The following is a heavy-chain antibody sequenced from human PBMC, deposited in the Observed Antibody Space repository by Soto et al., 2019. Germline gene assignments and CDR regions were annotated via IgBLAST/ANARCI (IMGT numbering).Heavy chain of an antibody. CDR2: IYPSDSDT. Sequence: PGESLKISCKGSGYNFNTYWIGWVRQMPGKGLEWTGIIYPSDSDTRYSPSFQGQVTISADKTISTAYLQWSSLKASDTAIYYCARQYAAFDYWGQGTLVTVSS. V-gene: IGHV5-51*01. CDR3: ARQYAAFDY. CDR1: GYNFNTYW. J-gene: IGHJ4*02. D-gene: IGHD2-2*01.